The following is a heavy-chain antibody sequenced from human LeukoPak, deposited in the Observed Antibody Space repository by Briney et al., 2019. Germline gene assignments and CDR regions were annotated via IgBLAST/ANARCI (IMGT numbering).Heavy chain of an antibody. V-gene: IGHV4-34*01. CDR3: ARVPSDYDFWSGPTRYYMDV. D-gene: IGHD3-3*01. J-gene: IGHJ6*03. CDR2: INHSGST. CDR1: GGSFSGYY. Sequence: SETLSLTCAVYGGSFSGYYWSWLRQPPGKGLEWIGEINHSGSTNYNPSLKRRVTISVDTSKNQFSLKLSSVTAADTAVYYCARVPSDYDFWSGPTRYYMDVWGKGTTVTVSS.